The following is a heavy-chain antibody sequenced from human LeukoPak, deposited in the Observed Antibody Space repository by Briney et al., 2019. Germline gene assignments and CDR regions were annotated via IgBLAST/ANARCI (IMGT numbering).Heavy chain of an antibody. D-gene: IGHD3-22*01. CDR3: ASDGELRGYPLEG. CDR2: INPNSGGT. V-gene: IGHV1-2*02. Sequence: ASVKVSCKASGYTFIGYYMHWVRQAPGQGLEWMGWINPNSGGTNYAQRFQGRVTMTRDTSISTAYMELSRLRSDDTAVYYCASDGELRGYPLEGWGQGTLVTVSS. J-gene: IGHJ4*02. CDR1: GYTFIGYY.